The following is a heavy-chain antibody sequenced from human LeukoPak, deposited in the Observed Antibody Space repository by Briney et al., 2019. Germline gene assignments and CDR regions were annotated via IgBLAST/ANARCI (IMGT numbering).Heavy chain of an antibody. CDR1: GFSFSTSGVG. J-gene: IGHJ3*02. Sequence: ESGPTLVNPTQTLTLTCTFSGFSFSTSGVGVGWIRQPPGKALEWLALIYWDDDKRYSPSLKSRLNITNDTSKKQVVLTMTNMDPVDTATYYCAHRNDWLLFDAFDIWGQGTMVTVSS. V-gene: IGHV2-5*02. D-gene: IGHD3-9*01. CDR3: AHRNDWLLFDAFDI. CDR2: IYWDDDK.